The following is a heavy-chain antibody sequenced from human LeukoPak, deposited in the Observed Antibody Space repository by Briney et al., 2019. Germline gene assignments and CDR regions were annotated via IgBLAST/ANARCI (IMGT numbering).Heavy chain of an antibody. CDR1: GFTFSSYW. J-gene: IGHJ4*02. CDR2: ISGSGGST. V-gene: IGHV3-23*01. CDR3: AKVSNCSSTSCYYFDY. D-gene: IGHD2-2*01. Sequence: GGSLRLSCAASGFTFSSYWMTWVRQAPGKGLEWVSAISGSGGSTYYADSVKGRFTISRDNSKNTLYLQMNSLRAEDTAVYYCAKVSNCSSTSCYYFDYWGQGTLVTVSS.